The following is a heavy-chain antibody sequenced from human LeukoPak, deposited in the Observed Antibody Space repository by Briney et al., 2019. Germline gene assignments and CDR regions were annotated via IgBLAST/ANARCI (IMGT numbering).Heavy chain of an antibody. V-gene: IGHV3-23*01. J-gene: IGHJ4*02. CDR2: ISGSGDST. CDR3: AKTRPLDSSSWSHGDY. D-gene: IGHD6-13*01. Sequence: GGSLRLSCAASGFTFSSYAMSWVRQAPGKGPEWVSAISGSGDSTYYGDSVKGRFTISRDNSKNTLYLQMNSLRAEDTAVYYCAKTRPLDSSSWSHGDYWGQGTLVTVSS. CDR1: GFTFSSYA.